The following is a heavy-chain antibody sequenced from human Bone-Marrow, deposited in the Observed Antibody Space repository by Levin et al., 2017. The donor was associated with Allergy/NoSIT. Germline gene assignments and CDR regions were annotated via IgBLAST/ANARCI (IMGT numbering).Heavy chain of an antibody. J-gene: IGHJ6*02. CDR1: GFKFEDYA. CDR3: AKDSRLYYDYGMDV. Sequence: GGSLRLSCAASGFKFEDYAMHWVRQTPGKGLEWVSGISWNSNKIAYADSVKGRFTISRDNAKNSLYLQMNSLRPEDTALYYCAKDSRLYYDYGMDVWGLGTTVTVSS. CDR2: ISWNSNKI. V-gene: IGHV3-9*01. D-gene: IGHD1-1*01.